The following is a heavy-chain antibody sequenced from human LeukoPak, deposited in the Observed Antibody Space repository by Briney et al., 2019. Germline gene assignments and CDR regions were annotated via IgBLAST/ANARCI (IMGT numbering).Heavy chain of an antibody. V-gene: IGHV3-30*03. CDR1: GFTFSSYA. CDR2: ISYDGSNK. J-gene: IGHJ4*02. CDR3: ASTQRGDYFDY. Sequence: GGSLRLSCAASGFTFSSYAMHWVRQAPGKGLEWVALISYDGSNKYYADSVKGRFTISRDNSKNTLYLQMNSLRAEDTAVYYCASTQRGDYFDYWGQGTLVTVSS. D-gene: IGHD2-15*01.